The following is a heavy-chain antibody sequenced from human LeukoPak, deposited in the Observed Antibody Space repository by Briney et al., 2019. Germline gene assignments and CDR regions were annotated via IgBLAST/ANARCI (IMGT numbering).Heavy chain of an antibody. CDR1: GGSFRGYF. V-gene: IGHV4-34*01. CDR2: INHSGST. J-gene: IGHJ4*02. Sequence: SETLSLTSAVYGGSFRGYFWSWIRQPPGKGLEWVGEINHSGSTNYNPSLKSRVTISVDTSKNQFSLKLSSVTAADTAVYYCARGRGIYGGNPFFDYWGQGTLVTVSS. D-gene: IGHD4-17*01. CDR3: ARGRGIYGGNPFFDY.